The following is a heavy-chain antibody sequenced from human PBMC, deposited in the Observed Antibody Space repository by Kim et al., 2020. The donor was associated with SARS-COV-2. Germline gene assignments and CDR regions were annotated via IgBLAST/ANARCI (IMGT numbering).Heavy chain of an antibody. Sequence: SETLSLTCTVSGGSISSSSYYWGWIRQPPGKGLEWIGSIYYSGNTYYNPSLKSRVTISVDTSKNQFSLKLSSVTAADTAVYYCARHRTDPPRDHGGMDVWGQGTTVTVSS. CDR2: IYYSGNT. CDR1: GGSISSSSYY. V-gene: IGHV4-39*01. J-gene: IGHJ6*02. CDR3: ARHRTDPPRDHGGMDV.